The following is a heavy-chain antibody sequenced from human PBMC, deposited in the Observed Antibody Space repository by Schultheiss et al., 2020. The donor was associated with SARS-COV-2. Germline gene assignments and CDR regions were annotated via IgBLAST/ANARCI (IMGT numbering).Heavy chain of an antibody. CDR1: GFTFSSYA. D-gene: IGHD3-3*01. V-gene: IGHV3-64*04. J-gene: IGHJ6*02. CDR2: ISSNGGST. CDR3: ARGIYDFWSGYPCYGMDV. Sequence: GGSLRLSCSASGFTFSSYAMHWVRQAPGKGLEYVSAISSNGGSTYYADSVKGRFTISRDNSKNTLYLQMNSLRAEDTAVYYCARGIYDFWSGYPCYGMDVWGQGTTVTVSS.